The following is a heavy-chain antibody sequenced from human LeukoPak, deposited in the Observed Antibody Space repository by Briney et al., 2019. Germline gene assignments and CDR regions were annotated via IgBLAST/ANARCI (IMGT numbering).Heavy chain of an antibody. J-gene: IGHJ4*02. CDR1: GFTFDDYD. CDR2: ISSSSSYI. V-gene: IGHV3-21*01. CDR3: ARDIVVVPAATDTFDY. D-gene: IGHD2-2*01. Sequence: GGSLRLSCAASGFTFDDYDMSWVRQAPGKGLEWVSSISSSSSYIYYADSVKGRFTISRDNAKNSLYLQMNSLRAEDTAVYYCARDIVVVPAATDTFDYWGQGTLVTVSS.